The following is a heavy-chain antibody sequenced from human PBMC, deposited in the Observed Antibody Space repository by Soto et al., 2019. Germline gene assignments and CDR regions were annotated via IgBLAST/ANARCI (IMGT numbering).Heavy chain of an antibody. J-gene: IGHJ6*02. Sequence: SETLSLTCSVSGDSMSGSTSSNNYSWGWIRQPPGKGLEWIGNIYYYGTTYYSPSLKSRVAISVDTSKNQFSLKLRSVTAADTATYYCARVSSGWKPLDVWGQGTTVTVSS. D-gene: IGHD6-19*01. CDR3: ARVSSGWKPLDV. CDR1: GDSMSGSTSSNNYS. V-gene: IGHV4-39*01. CDR2: IYYYGTT.